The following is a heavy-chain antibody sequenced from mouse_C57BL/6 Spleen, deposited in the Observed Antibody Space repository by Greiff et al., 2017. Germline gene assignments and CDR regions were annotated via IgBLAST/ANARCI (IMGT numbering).Heavy chain of an antibody. V-gene: IGHV5-16*01. D-gene: IGHD1-1*01. CDR3: ARAPIDYGSSYDWYFDV. CDR2: LNYDGSST. J-gene: IGHJ1*03. CDR1: GFTFSDYY. Sequence: EVQLVESEGGLVQPGSSMKLSCTASGFTFSDYYMAWVRQVPEKGLEWVANLNYDGSSTYYLDSLKSRFIISRDNAKNILYLQMSSLKSEDTATYYCARAPIDYGSSYDWYFDVWGTGTTVTVSS.